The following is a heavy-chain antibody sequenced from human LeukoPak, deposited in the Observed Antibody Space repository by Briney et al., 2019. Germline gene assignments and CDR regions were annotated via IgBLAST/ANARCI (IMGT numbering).Heavy chain of an antibody. CDR3: ARVRGPYYYYYGMDV. CDR1: GFTFSSYA. V-gene: IGHV3-30*04. Sequence: GGSLRLSCAASGFTFSSYAMHWVRQAPGKGLEWVAVISYDGSNKYYADSVKGRFTISRDNSKNTLYLQMNSLRAEDTAVYYCARVRGPYYYYYGMDVWGQGTTVTVSS. CDR2: ISYDGSNK. D-gene: IGHD3-10*01. J-gene: IGHJ6*02.